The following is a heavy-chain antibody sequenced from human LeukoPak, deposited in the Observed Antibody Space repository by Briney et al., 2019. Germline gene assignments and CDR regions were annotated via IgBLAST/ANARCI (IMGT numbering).Heavy chain of an antibody. D-gene: IGHD3-22*01. CDR1: GFTFSSYA. Sequence: PGGSLRLSCADSGFTFSSYAMSWVRQAPGKGLEWVSAIVGSGGSTYYADSVKGRFTISRDNSKSTLYLQMNSLRAEDTAIYYCAKDRLSGRHYYDSSGYYGNSGYWGQGTLVTVSS. CDR2: IVGSGGST. J-gene: IGHJ4*02. CDR3: AKDRLSGRHYYDSSGYYGNSGY. V-gene: IGHV3-23*01.